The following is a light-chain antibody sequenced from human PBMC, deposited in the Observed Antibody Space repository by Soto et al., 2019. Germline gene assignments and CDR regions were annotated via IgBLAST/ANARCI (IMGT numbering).Light chain of an antibody. CDR2: TAS. CDR1: QGIRND. CDR3: LQDFSFPLT. J-gene: IGKJ4*01. V-gene: IGKV1-6*01. Sequence: AIKMTQSPSSLSAYVGDRVTITCRASQGIRNDLAWYQRKPGKAPKLLIYTASSLQNGVPPRFSGSGSDTVFTLTIDSLQPEDFATYYCLQDFSFPLTFGGGTNVDIK.